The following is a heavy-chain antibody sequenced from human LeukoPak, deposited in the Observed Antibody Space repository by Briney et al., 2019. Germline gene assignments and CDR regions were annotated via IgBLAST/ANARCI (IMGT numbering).Heavy chain of an antibody. D-gene: IGHD3-22*01. Sequence: ASVKVSCKVSGYTLTELSMHWVRQAPGKGLEWMGGFDPEDGETIYGQKFQGRVTMTEDTSTDTAYMELSSVTAADTAVYYCARDSGPTYDSSGYSRDYWGQGTLVTVSS. J-gene: IGHJ4*02. CDR3: ARDSGPTYDSSGYSRDY. CDR2: FDPEDGET. V-gene: IGHV1-24*01. CDR1: GYTLTELS.